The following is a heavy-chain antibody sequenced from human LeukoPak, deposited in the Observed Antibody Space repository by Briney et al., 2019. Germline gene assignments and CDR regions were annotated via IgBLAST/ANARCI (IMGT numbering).Heavy chain of an antibody. D-gene: IGHD3-3*01. CDR2: IYYSGST. J-gene: IGHJ4*02. CDR3: ARTGRFLEWFGPLEGFDY. V-gene: IGHV4-30-4*08. CDR1: GGSISSGDYY. Sequence: SETLSLTCTVSGGSISSGDYYWSWIRQPPGKGLEWIGYIYYSGSTYYNPSLKSRVTISVDTSKNQSSLKLSSVTAADTAVYYSARTGRFLEWFGPLEGFDYWGQGTLVTVSS.